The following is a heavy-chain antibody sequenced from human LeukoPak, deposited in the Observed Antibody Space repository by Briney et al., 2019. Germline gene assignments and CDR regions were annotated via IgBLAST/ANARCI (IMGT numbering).Heavy chain of an antibody. V-gene: IGHV3-30*02. CDR1: GFTFSSYG. Sequence: PGGSLRLSCAASGFTFSSYGMHWVRQAPGKGLEWVAFIRYDGSNKYYADSVKGRFTISRDNSKNTLYLQMNSLRAEDTAVYYCATGRSYLDIVVVVAATLDYWGQGTLVTVSS. J-gene: IGHJ4*02. CDR3: ATGRSYLDIVVVVAATLDY. CDR2: IRYDGSNK. D-gene: IGHD2-15*01.